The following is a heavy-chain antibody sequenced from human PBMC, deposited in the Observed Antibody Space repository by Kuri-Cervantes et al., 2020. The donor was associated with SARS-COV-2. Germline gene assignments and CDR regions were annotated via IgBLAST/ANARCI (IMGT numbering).Heavy chain of an antibody. CDR1: GFTVSSRY. D-gene: IGHD3-3*01. Sequence: GGSLRLSCAASGFTVSSRYMTWVRQAPGKGLEWVSTIYTGGTTDYADSVKGRFIISRDNSKNTLHLQMNSLRPEDTALYYCATHAAIFGVVLPDYWGQGTLVTVSS. CDR3: ATHAAIFGVVLPDY. V-gene: IGHV3-66*02. J-gene: IGHJ4*02. CDR2: IYTGGTT.